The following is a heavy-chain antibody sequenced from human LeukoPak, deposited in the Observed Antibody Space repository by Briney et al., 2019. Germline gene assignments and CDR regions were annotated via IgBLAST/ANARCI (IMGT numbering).Heavy chain of an antibody. V-gene: IGHV3-23*01. CDR2: ISGSGDNT. CDR3: ARYSSGWSIDY. J-gene: IGHJ4*02. D-gene: IGHD6-19*01. Sequence: PGGSLRLSCAASGFTFSSYAMSWVRQVPGKGLEWVSVISGSGDNTYYADSVKGRFTMSRDNAKNSLYLQMNSLRAEDTAVYHCARYSSGWSIDYWGQGSLVAVSS. CDR1: GFTFSSYA.